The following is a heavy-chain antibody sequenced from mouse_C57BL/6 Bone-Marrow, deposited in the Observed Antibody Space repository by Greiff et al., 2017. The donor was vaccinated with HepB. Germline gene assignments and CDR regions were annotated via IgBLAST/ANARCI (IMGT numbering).Heavy chain of an antibody. CDR3: ARWDWDDY. D-gene: IGHD4-1*01. CDR2: IRNKANGYTT. Sequence: EVQLVESGGGLVQPGGSLSLSCAASGFTFTDYYMSWVRQPPGKALEWLGFIRNKANGYTTEYSASVKGRFTISRDNSQSILYRQMNALRAEDSATYYCARWDWDDYWGQGTTLTVSS. CDR1: GFTFTDYY. J-gene: IGHJ2*01. V-gene: IGHV7-3*01.